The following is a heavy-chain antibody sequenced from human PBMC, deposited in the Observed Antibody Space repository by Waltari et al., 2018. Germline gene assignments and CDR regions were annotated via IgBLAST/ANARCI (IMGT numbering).Heavy chain of an antibody. J-gene: IGHJ4*02. D-gene: IGHD1-26*01. Sequence: EVQLVESGGGLVQPRGSLSTSCAASGLLFSCYWIHWVRPAPGKGLVWVPRSNSDGSITSYADSVKGRFTISRDNAKNTLYLQMNSLRAEDTAVYYCARGVYSGSAYWGQGTLVTVSS. CDR3: ARGVYSGSAY. V-gene: IGHV3-74*01. CDR1: GLLFSCYW. CDR2: SNSDGSIT.